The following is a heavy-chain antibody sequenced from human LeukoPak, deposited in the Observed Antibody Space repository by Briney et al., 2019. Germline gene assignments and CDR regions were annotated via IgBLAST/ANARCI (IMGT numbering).Heavy chain of an antibody. J-gene: IGHJ4*02. CDR3: ARDMSLLWFGDPFDY. V-gene: IGHV3-48*02. Sequence: PGGSLRLSCAASGFTFSSYSMNWVRQAPGKGLEWFSYIGASGTTLSYADSVKGRFTVSRDNAENSLYLQMNSLRDDDTAVYYCARDMSLLWFGDPFDYWGQGTLVTVSS. CDR1: GFTFSSYS. D-gene: IGHD3-10*01. CDR2: IGASGTTL.